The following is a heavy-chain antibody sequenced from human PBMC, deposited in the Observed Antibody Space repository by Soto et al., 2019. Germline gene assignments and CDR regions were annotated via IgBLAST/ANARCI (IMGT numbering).Heavy chain of an antibody. CDR3: ARQYCSGGSCYTLDY. D-gene: IGHD2-15*01. J-gene: IGHJ4*02. CDR1: GYTFTGYY. V-gene: IGHV1-46*01. Sequence: GASVKVSCKASGYTFTGYYMHWVRQAPGQGLEWMGIINPSGGSTSYAQKFQGRVTMTRDTSTSTVYMELSSLRSEDTAVYYCARQYCSGGSCYTLDYWGQGTLVTVLL. CDR2: INPSGGST.